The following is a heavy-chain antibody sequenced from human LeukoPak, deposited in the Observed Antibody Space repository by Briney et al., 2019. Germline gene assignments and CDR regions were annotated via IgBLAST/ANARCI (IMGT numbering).Heavy chain of an antibody. CDR2: IDTNTGSP. Sequence: ASVKVSCKASGYTFTTYPINWVRQAPGQGLEWMGWIDTNTGSPTYAQGLTGRFVFSLDTSVSTAFLQINSLKAEDTALYYCVRGIDTTGYFNYWGRGTLVTVSS. V-gene: IGHV7-4-1*02. CDR1: GYTFTTYP. J-gene: IGHJ4*02. D-gene: IGHD3-22*01. CDR3: VRGIDTTGYFNY.